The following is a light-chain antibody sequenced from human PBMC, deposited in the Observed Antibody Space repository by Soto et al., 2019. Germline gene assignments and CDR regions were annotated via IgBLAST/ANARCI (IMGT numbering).Light chain of an antibody. V-gene: IGKV3-20*01. Sequence: EIVLTQSPGTLSLSPGERATLSCRASQSVSSSYLAWYQQKPGQAPRLLIYGASSRATGIPDRFRGSGSGTDFTLTISRLEPEDFAVYYCQQYGSTEITFGQGTRLEIK. J-gene: IGKJ5*01. CDR2: GAS. CDR3: QQYGSTEIT. CDR1: QSVSSSY.